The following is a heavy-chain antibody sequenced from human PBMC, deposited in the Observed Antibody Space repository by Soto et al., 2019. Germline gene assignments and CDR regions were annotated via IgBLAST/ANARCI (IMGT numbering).Heavy chain of an antibody. CDR2: IYHSGST. Sequence: PSETLSLTCAVSGGSISSSNWWSWVRQPPGKGLEWIGEIYHSGSTNYNPSLKSRVTISVDKSKNQFSLKLSSVTAADTAVYYCARAADSSPSFGFDYWGQGTLVTVSS. J-gene: IGHJ4*02. CDR1: GGSISSSNW. V-gene: IGHV4-4*02. D-gene: IGHD6-13*01. CDR3: ARAADSSPSFGFDY.